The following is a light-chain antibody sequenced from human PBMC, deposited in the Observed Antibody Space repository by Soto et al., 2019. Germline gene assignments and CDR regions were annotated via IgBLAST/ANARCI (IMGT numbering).Light chain of an antibody. CDR1: QSGLYSFNNKNY. V-gene: IGKV4-1*01. CDR3: QHYYSDPPWT. CDR2: WAS. Sequence: DIVMTQSPDSLAVSLGERATINCRSSQSGLYSFNNKNYLGWYQQKPRQAPKLLIYWASTRASGVPDGFSGSGSGTDFTLTISSMQAEDVAVYYCQHYYSDPPWTFGQGTRVEIK. J-gene: IGKJ1*01.